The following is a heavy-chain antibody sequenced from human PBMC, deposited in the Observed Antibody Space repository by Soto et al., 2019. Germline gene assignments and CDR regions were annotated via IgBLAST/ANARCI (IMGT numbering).Heavy chain of an antibody. D-gene: IGHD3-22*01. CDR2: IYYSGST. CDR3: AREYYDSSGYYAPIRWFDP. V-gene: IGHV4-59*01. CDR1: GGSISSYY. Sequence: SETLSLTCTVSGGSISSYYWSWIRQPPGKGLEWIGYIYYSGSTNYNPSLKSRVTISVDTSKNQFSLKLSSVTAADTAVYYCAREYYDSSGYYAPIRWFDPWGQGTLITVSS. J-gene: IGHJ5*02.